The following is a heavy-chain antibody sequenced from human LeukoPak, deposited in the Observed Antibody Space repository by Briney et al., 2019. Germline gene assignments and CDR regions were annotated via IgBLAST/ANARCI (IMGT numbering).Heavy chain of an antibody. CDR2: IYSSGSA. CDR3: ARRGKSGPDKYCFDY. D-gene: IGHD3-9*01. CDR1: GGSIISHY. J-gene: IGHJ4*01. Sequence: SETLSLTCTVSGGSIISHYWSWIRQPPGQGLEWIGYIYSSGSAKYSPYLKSRVIISVDTSENQFSLRLSSVTAADTAVYYCARRGKSGPDKYCFDYWGHGTLVTVSS. V-gene: IGHV4-59*11.